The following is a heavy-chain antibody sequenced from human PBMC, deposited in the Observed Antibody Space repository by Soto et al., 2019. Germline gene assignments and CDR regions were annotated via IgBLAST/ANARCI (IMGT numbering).Heavy chain of an antibody. V-gene: IGHV3-30*18. CDR1: GFTFSSYG. D-gene: IGHD6-25*01. CDR2: ISYDGSNK. Sequence: VQLVESGGGVVQPGRSLRLSCAASGFTFSSYGMHWVRQAPGKGLEWVAVISYDGSNKYYADSVKGRFTISRDNSKNTLYLQMNSLRAEDTAVYYCAKVAGGWGQGTLVTVSS. J-gene: IGHJ4*02. CDR3: AKVAGG.